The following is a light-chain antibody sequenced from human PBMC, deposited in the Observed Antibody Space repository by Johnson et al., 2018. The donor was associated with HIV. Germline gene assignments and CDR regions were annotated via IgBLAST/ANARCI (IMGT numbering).Light chain of an antibody. CDR3: GTWDSSLSAFYV. Sequence: QSVLTQPPSVSAAPGQKVTISCSGSSSNIGNNFVSWYQQFPGTAPKLLIYDNNKRPSGIPDRFSGSTSGTSATLGLTGLPTGDEADYYCGTWDSSLSAFYVFGTGTKVTVL. CDR2: DNN. CDR1: SSNIGNNF. J-gene: IGLJ1*01. V-gene: IGLV1-51*01.